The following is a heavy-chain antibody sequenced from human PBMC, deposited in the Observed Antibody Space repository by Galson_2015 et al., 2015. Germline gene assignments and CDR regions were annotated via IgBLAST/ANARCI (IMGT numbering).Heavy chain of an antibody. CDR2: ISGSGGST. CDR3: AKDLNGSSGGATDYYFYGMDV. V-gene: IGHV3-23*01. CDR1: GFTFSSYA. Sequence: SLRLSCAASGFTFSSYAMSWVRQAPGKGLEWVSAISGSGGSTYYADSVKGRFTISRDNSKNTLYLQMNSLRAEDTAVYYCAKDLNGSSGGATDYYFYGMDVWGQGATVTLSS. D-gene: IGHD1-26*01. J-gene: IGHJ6*02.